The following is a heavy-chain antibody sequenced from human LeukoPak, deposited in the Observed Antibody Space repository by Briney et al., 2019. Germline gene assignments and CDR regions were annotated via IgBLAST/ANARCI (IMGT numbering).Heavy chain of an antibody. CDR3: TTSTDYYDSTGPDY. D-gene: IGHD3-22*01. V-gene: IGHV3-15*01. CDR2: IKSKTDGGTT. J-gene: IGHJ4*02. CDR1: GFTFSNAW. Sequence: PGGSLRLSCAASGFTFSNAWMSWVRQAPGKGLEWVGRIKSKTDGGTTDYAAPVKGRFTISRDDSKNTLYLQMNSLKTEDTAVYYCTTSTDYYDSTGPDYWGQGTQVTVSS.